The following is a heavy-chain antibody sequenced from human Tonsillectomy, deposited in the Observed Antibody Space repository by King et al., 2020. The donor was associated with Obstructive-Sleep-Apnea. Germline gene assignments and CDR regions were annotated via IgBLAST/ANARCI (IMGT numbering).Heavy chain of an antibody. D-gene: IGHD2-2*01. CDR2: IYYSGST. CDR1: VGSISSEGYY. Sequence: HLQEAGPGRVKPSQTLALTCTFPVGSISSEGYYWSWFRHPPGNGLEWIVAIYYSGSTYYNPSLKSRVTISVDTSKNQFSLKLSSVTAADTAVYYCAVPAAIWGRGTLVTVSS. J-gene: IGHJ4*02. V-gene: IGHV4-31*03. CDR3: AVPAAI.